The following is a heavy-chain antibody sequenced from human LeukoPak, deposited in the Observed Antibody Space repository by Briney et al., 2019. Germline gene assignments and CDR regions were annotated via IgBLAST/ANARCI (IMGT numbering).Heavy chain of an antibody. Sequence: GGSLRLSCAASGFIVSNNYMTWVRQAPGKGLECVSITYSGGSTYYADSVKGRFTISRDNSKNTVYLQINSLRAEDTAVYYCATADSSGATYFDYWGQGTLVTVSS. J-gene: IGHJ4*02. D-gene: IGHD3-22*01. CDR3: ATADSSGATYFDY. CDR2: TYSGGST. V-gene: IGHV3-53*01. CDR1: GFIVSNNY.